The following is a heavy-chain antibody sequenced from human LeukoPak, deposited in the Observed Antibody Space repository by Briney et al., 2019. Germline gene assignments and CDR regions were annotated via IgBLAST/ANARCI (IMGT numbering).Heavy chain of an antibody. CDR1: GGSISRYY. D-gene: IGHD3-10*01. CDR3: ARDYYGSGSFSYYMDV. V-gene: IGHV4-4*07. J-gene: IGHJ6*03. CDR2: IYSSGST. Sequence: SETLSLTCTVSGGSISRYYWSWSRQPAGKGLEWIGRIYSSGSTDYNPSLKSRVTMSVDTSKNQFSLKLSSVTAADTAMYYCARDYYGSGSFSYYMDVWGKGTTVTISS.